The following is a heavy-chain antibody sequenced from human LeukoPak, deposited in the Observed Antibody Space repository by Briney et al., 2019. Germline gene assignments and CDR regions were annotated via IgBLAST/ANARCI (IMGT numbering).Heavy chain of an antibody. V-gene: IGHV3-15*01. J-gene: IGHJ4*02. Sequence: GGSLRLSCAASGFTFSNAWMSWVRQSPGKGLEWVGRIRSKIDGGTTDYAAPVKGRFTISRDDSKNTLYPQMNSLKTEDTAVYYCTTAAVHWGQGTLVTVSS. CDR1: GFTFSNAW. CDR3: TTAAVH. CDR2: IRSKIDGGTT.